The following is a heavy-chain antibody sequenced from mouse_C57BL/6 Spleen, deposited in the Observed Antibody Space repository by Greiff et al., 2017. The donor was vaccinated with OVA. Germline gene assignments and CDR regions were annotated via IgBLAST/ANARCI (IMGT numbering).Heavy chain of an antibody. CDR1: GYTFTDYY. CDR2: VNPNNGGT. CDR3: ARSDSNYYAMDY. D-gene: IGHD2-5*01. Sequence: VQLQQSGPELVKPGASVKISCKASGYTFTDYYMNWVKQSHGKSLEWIGDVNPNNGGTSYNQKFKGKATLTVDKSSSTAYMELRSLTSEDSAVYYCARSDSNYYAMDYWGQGTSVTVSS. V-gene: IGHV1-26*01. J-gene: IGHJ4*01.